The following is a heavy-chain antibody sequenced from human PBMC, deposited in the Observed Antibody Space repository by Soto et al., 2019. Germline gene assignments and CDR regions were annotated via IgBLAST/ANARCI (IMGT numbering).Heavy chain of an antibody. CDR2: ISSTTNYI. V-gene: IGHV3-21*06. CDR1: GFTFTRYS. CDR3: ARESEDLTSNFDY. J-gene: IGHJ4*02. Sequence: LRLSCAGSGFTFTRYSMNWVRQARGKGLECVSSISSTTNYIYYGDSMKGRFTISRDNAKNSLYLEMNSLRAEDTAVYYCARESEDLTSNFDYWGQGTLVTVSS.